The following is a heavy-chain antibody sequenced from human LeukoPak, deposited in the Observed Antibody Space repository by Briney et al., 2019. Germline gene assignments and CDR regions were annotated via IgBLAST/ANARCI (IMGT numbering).Heavy chain of an antibody. CDR2: INHSGST. Sequence: SETLSLTCAVYGGSFSGYYWSWIRQPPGKGLEWIGEINHSGSTNYNPSPKSRVTISVDTSKNQFSLKLSSVTAADTAVYYCARVFFKYDYVWGSYRPDYFDYWGQGTLVTVSS. V-gene: IGHV4-34*01. D-gene: IGHD3-16*02. CDR3: ARVFFKYDYVWGSYRPDYFDY. J-gene: IGHJ4*02. CDR1: GGSFSGYY.